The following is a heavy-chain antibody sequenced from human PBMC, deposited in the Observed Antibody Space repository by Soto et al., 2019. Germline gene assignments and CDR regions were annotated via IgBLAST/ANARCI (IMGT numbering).Heavy chain of an antibody. J-gene: IGHJ3*02. CDR3: TRLLSDAFDI. CDR1: GITFSGSA. V-gene: IGHV3-73*01. CDR2: IRSKGNSYAT. Sequence: GGPLRLSCAASGITFSGSAMHWVRQASGKGLEWVGRIRSKGNSYATAYAPSVKGRFTITRDDSKNTPYLQMNSLKTKDTAVYYCTRLLSDAFDIWGQGTMGTASS.